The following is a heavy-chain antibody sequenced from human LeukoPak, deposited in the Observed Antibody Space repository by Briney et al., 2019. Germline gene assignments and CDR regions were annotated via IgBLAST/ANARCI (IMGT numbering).Heavy chain of an antibody. Sequence: PGGSLRLSCAASGFTFSTYAMSWVRQAPGKGLEWVSGISGSGGKTNYADSVKGRFTTSRDNSENTLYLQMNSLRAEDTAVYYCAKVSTSFWYYYDSSGYLYWGQGTLVIVSS. V-gene: IGHV3-23*01. D-gene: IGHD3-22*01. CDR2: ISGSGGKT. CDR3: AKVSTSFWYYYDSSGYLY. J-gene: IGHJ4*02. CDR1: GFTFSTYA.